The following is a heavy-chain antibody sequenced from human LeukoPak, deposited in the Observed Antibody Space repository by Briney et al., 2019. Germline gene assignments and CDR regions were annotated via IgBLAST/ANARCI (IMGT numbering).Heavy chain of an antibody. D-gene: IGHD1-26*01. CDR1: GDSVSTNSAT. Sequence: PSQTLSLTCAISGDSVSTNSATWTWLRQSPSRGLEWLGRTYYRSKWNNDYAVSMKIRITINPDTSKNQFSLQLNSVTPEDTAVYYCARLVGASWFDSWGQGTLVTVSS. CDR3: ARLVGASWFDS. CDR2: TYYRSKWNN. V-gene: IGHV6-1*01. J-gene: IGHJ5*01.